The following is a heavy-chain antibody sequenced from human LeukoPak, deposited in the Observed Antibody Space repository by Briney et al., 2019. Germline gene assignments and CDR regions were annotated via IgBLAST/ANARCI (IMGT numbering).Heavy chain of an antibody. Sequence: SETLSLTCTVSGGSISSYYWSWIRQPPGKGLEWIGYIYYSGSTNYNPSLKSRVTISVDTSKNQFSLKLSSVTVADTAVYYCARAPDRSGYYWYFDLWGRGTLVTVSS. V-gene: IGHV4-59*08. D-gene: IGHD3-22*01. CDR2: IYYSGST. CDR3: ARAPDRSGYYWYFDL. J-gene: IGHJ2*01. CDR1: GGSISSYY.